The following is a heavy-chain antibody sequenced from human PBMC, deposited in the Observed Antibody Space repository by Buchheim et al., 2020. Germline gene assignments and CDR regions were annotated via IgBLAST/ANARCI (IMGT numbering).Heavy chain of an antibody. V-gene: IGHV1-3*01. Sequence: QVQLVQSGAEVKKPGASVKVSCKASGYTFTSYAMHWVRQAPGQRLEWMGWINAGNGNTKYSQKFQGRVTITRDTSASTAYMELSRLRSDDTAMYYCARAAVPAVIAYYFDSWGQGT. CDR1: GYTFTSYA. CDR3: ARAAVPAVIAYYFDS. CDR2: INAGNGNT. J-gene: IGHJ4*02. D-gene: IGHD2/OR15-2a*01.